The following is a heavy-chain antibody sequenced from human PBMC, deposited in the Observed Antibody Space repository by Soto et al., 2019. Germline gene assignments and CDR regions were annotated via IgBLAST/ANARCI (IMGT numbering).Heavy chain of an antibody. CDR2: ISTYTGNT. J-gene: IGHJ6*02. V-gene: IGHV1-18*01. Sequence: VHLVQSGAEVKKPGASVKVSCKASGYTFTNYDTNWVRQAPGQGLEWMGWISTYTGNTNYAQKLQGRVTMTTDTSTSTAYMELRSLRSDDTAVYYCARGYYYGSGRPTPGGMDVWGQGTTVTVSS. CDR1: GYTFTNYD. D-gene: IGHD3-10*01. CDR3: ARGYYYGSGRPTPGGMDV.